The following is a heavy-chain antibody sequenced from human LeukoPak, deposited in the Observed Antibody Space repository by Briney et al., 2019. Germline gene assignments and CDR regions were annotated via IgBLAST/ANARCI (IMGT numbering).Heavy chain of an antibody. Sequence: GGSLRLSCAASGFTFAIYHMSWVRQAPGKGLEWVATIRGDGVYYADSVKGRFTISRDDSENTVYVQMNSLRAEDTALYYCAKSRVEVAGTGGFDTWGQGTLVAVSS. CDR2: IRGDGV. J-gene: IGHJ3*02. D-gene: IGHD2-8*02. V-gene: IGHV3-23*01. CDR3: AKSRVEVAGTGGFDT. CDR1: GFTFAIYH.